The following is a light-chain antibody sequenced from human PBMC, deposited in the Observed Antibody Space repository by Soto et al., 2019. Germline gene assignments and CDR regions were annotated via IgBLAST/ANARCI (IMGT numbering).Light chain of an antibody. V-gene: IGKV2-28*01. CDR2: LGS. CDR1: QSLLHSNGYNY. CDR3: MQALLTPRT. J-gene: IGKJ2*01. Sequence: DIVMTQSPLSLPVTPGEPASFSCRSSQSLLHSNGYNYLDWFLQKPGQSPQLLIYLGSTRASGVPDRFSGSGSGTDFTLKISRVEPEDVGVYYCMQALLTPRTFGQGTKLEIK.